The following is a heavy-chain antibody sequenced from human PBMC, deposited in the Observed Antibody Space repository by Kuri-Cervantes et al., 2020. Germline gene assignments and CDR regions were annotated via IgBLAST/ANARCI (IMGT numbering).Heavy chain of an antibody. V-gene: IGHV4-38-2*01. J-gene: IGHJ4*02. CDR2: IFNSGST. Sequence: ESLKISCGLSGYSITSGYYWGGIRQSPGRGLEWIGSIFNSGSTHYNPSLKSRVTISVDTFKNQFSLELTPVTAADTAVYYCARLASGGTIFDYWGQGPLVTVSS. CDR1: GYSITSGYY. CDR3: ARLASGGTIFDY. D-gene: IGHD1/OR15-1a*01.